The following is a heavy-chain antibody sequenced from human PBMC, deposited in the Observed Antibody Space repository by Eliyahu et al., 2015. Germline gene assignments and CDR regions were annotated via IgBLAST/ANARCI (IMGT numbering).Heavy chain of an antibody. D-gene: IGHD4-17*01. Sequence: EVQLVQSRAEVKKPGESLKISCKGSGYXFTNYWIGWVRQMPGKGLDWMGIIYPGDSDSRYSPSFQGQVTISADKSISTAYLQWSSLKASDTAIYYCARRQYGDYDYYFDYWGQGTLVTVSS. CDR1: GYXFTNYW. J-gene: IGHJ4*02. CDR3: ARRQYGDYDYYFDY. V-gene: IGHV5-51*01. CDR2: IYPGDSDS.